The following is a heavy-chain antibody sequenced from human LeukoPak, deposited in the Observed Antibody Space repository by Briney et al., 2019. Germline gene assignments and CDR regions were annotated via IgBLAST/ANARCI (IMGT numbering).Heavy chain of an antibody. D-gene: IGHD3-3*01. V-gene: IGHV3-66*01. CDR1: GFTFSSYA. J-gene: IGHJ4*02. CDR3: ARVETVAGIPFWN. CDR2: IYTRGNS. Sequence: GGSLRLSCAASGFTFSSYAMSWVRQAPGKGLEWVSVIYTRGNSYYADSVRGRFTISRDNSKNTLYLQMNSLRAEDTAVYYCARVETVAGIPFWNSGQGTLVTVSS.